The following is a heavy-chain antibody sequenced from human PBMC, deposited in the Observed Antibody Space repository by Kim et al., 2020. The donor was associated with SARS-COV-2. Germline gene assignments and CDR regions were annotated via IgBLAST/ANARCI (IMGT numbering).Heavy chain of an antibody. CDR1: GGSFSGYY. J-gene: IGHJ6*02. CDR2: INHSGST. D-gene: IGHD2-2*02. CDR3: ARATGYQLLYAYYYYGMDV. V-gene: IGHV4-34*01. Sequence: SETLSLTCAVYGGSFSGYYWSWIRQPPGKGLEWIGEINHSGSTNYNPSLKSRVTISVDTSKNQFSLKLSSVTAADTAVYYCARATGYQLLYAYYYYGMDVWGQGTTVTVSS.